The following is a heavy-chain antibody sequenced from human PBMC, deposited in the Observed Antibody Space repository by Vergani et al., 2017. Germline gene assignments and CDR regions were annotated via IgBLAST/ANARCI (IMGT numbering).Heavy chain of an antibody. CDR3: ARQGLLWFGELADY. V-gene: IGHV4-38-2*01. Sequence: QVQLPESGPGLVKPSETLSLTCAVSGYSISSGYYWGWIRQPPGKGLEWIGSIYHSGSTYYNPSLKSRVTISVDTSKNQFSLKLSSVTAADTAVYYCARQGLLWFGELADYWGQGTLVTVSS. D-gene: IGHD3-10*01. CDR2: IYHSGST. CDR1: GYSISSGYY. J-gene: IGHJ4*02.